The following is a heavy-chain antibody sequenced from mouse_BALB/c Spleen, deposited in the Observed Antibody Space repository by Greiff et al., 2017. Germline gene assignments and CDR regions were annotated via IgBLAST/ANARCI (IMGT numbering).Heavy chain of an antibody. CDR2: IWAGGST. Sequence: VKLVESGPGLVAPSQSLSITCTVSGFSLTSYGVHWVRQPPGKGLEWLGVIWAGGSTNYNSALMSRLSISKDNSKSQVFLKMNSLQTDDTAMYYCARGFYDSWFAYWGQGTLVTVSA. D-gene: IGHD2-3*01. CDR3: ARGFYDSWFAY. J-gene: IGHJ3*01. V-gene: IGHV2-9*02. CDR1: GFSLTSYG.